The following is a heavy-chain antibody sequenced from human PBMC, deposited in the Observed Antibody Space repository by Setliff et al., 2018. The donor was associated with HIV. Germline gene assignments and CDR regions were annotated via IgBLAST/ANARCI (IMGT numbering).Heavy chain of an antibody. Sequence: SETLSLTCSVSGGSMSSHYWTWVRQPAGKGLEWIGRMYHTGMSNYNPSLKSRVTMSVSPSKNQFSLKLTSVTAADTAVYYCARGPSGRAPAPARAPHCYGLDLWGPGTTVTVSS. J-gene: IGHJ6*01. CDR3: ARGPSGRAPAPARAPHCYGLDL. CDR2: MYHTGMS. CDR1: GGSMSSHY. D-gene: IGHD2-2*01. V-gene: IGHV4-4*07.